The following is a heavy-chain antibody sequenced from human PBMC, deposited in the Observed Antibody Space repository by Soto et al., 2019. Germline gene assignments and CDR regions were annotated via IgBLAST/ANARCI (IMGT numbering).Heavy chain of an antibody. CDR3: ATSNWFAP. Sequence: QLQLQESGPGLVKPSETLSLTCTVSGGSISSRGYYWGWIRQPPGKGLEWIGTIYYSGSTYYNPAVQRRVPLSVDTCRSPFPPKLSSATAADPAGYYRATSNWFAPWGQGTPVTVSS. J-gene: IGHJ5*02. CDR1: GGSISSRGYY. CDR2: IYYSGST. V-gene: IGHV4-39*01.